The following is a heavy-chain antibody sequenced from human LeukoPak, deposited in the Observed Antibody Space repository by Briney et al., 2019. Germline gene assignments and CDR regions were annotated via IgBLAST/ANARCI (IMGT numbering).Heavy chain of an antibody. CDR1: GFTFSSDS. V-gene: IGHV3-21*01. D-gene: IGHD3-10*01. J-gene: IGHJ4*02. CDR3: ARDPLWFGELSFDY. CDR2: ISSSSSYI. Sequence: GGSLRVSCAASGFTFSSDSMNWVRQAPGKGLEWVSSISSSSSYIYYADSVKGRFTISRDNAKNSLYLQMNSLRAEDTAVYYCARDPLWFGELSFDYWGQGTLVTVSS.